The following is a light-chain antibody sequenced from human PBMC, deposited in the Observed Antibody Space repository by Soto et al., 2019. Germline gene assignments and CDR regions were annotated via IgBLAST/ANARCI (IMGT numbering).Light chain of an antibody. J-gene: IGKJ1*01. Sequence: DIQMTQSPSTLSASVGDRVTITCRASQIIDTWLAWYQQKPGKVPKVLISKVSNLESGVPSRFSGSGSGTEFTLTISSLQPDDFATYYCQQYKSSWTFGQGTKVDIK. CDR1: QIIDTW. CDR3: QQYKSSWT. CDR2: KVS. V-gene: IGKV1-5*03.